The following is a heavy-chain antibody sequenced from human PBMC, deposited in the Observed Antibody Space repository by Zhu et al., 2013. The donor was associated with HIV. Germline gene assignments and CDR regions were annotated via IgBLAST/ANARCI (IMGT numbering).Heavy chain of an antibody. J-gene: IGHJ4*02. CDR2: IIPIFDTA. Sequence: VQLVQSGAEVKKAWVLGEGLLQGFWSTFSNYGINWVRQAPGQGLEWMGGIIPIFDTANYAQKFQGRVTITADESTSTAYMELSSLRSEDTAVYYCARDHNSGYYSYFDYWGQGTLVTVSS. D-gene: IGHD3-22*01. CDR3: ARDHNSGYYSYFDY. CDR1: STFSNYG. V-gene: IGHV1-69*01.